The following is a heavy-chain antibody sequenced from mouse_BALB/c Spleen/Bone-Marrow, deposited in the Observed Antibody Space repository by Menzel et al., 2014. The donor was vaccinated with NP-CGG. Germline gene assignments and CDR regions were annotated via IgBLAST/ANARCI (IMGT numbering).Heavy chain of an antibody. J-gene: IGHJ4*01. CDR3: ARHNYGYFAMDY. D-gene: IGHD1-1*01. Sequence: EVKLVESGGDLVEPGGSLKLSCATSGFTFSNYDVSWVRQTPDKRLEWVAIISSGVSYTYYPDSVKGRFTISRDNAKNTLYLQMSSLKSEDTAMYFCARHNYGYFAMDYWGQGTSVTVSS. CDR2: ISSGVSYT. CDR1: GFTFSNYD. V-gene: IGHV5-6*01.